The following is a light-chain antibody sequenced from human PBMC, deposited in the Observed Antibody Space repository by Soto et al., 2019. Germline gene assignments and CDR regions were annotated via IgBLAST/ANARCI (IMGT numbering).Light chain of an antibody. CDR3: GTWDSSLSAV. CDR1: SSNIGNNY. CDR2: DNN. Sequence: VLTQPPSVSAAPGQKVTISCSGSSSNIGNNYVSWYQHLPGTAPKLLIYDNNKRPSGIPDRFSGSQSGTSATLGITGLQTGDEADYYCGTWDSSLSAVFGGGTKVTVL. V-gene: IGLV1-51*01. J-gene: IGLJ2*01.